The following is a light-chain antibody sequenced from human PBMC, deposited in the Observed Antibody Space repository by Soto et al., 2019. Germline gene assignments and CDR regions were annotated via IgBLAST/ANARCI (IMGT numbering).Light chain of an antibody. CDR3: QQYCISPWT. J-gene: IGKJ1*01. Sequence: EIVLTQAPATLSLSPGERATLSCSASESISSTYLAWYQQTPGQAPRLLIFGASSRATGIPDRFSGSGSGTDFTLTISRLEPEDFAVYYCQQYCISPWTFGQGTKVEI. CDR1: ESISSTY. CDR2: GAS. V-gene: IGKV3-20*01.